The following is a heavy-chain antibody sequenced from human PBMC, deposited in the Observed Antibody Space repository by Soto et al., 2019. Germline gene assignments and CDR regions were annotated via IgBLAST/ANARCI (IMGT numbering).Heavy chain of an antibody. J-gene: IGHJ4*02. Sequence: GASVKVSCKASGYTFTSYGISWVRQAPGQGLEWMGWISDYNGNTNYAQKLQGRVTMTTDTSTSTVYMELRSLRSDDTAVYYCARDRGLVGYCSGGSCPDFDYWGQGTLVTVSS. D-gene: IGHD2-15*01. CDR3: ARDRGLVGYCSGGSCPDFDY. CDR1: GYTFTSYG. CDR2: ISDYNGNT. V-gene: IGHV1-18*01.